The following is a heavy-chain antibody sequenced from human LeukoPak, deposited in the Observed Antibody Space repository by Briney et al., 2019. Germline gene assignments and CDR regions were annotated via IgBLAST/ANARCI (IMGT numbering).Heavy chain of an antibody. CDR2: IVKQDGSEK. Sequence: GGSLRLSCVASGFTFSNYWMTWVRQAPGKGLVWVAHIVKQDGSEKYYVDSVRGRFTISRDNARNSLYLQMNSLRVEDTAVYYCAMWSCGIDVGGQGTTVTVSS. V-gene: IGHV3-7*02. CDR1: GFTFSNYW. CDR3: AMWSCGIDV. J-gene: IGHJ6*02. D-gene: IGHD2-21*01.